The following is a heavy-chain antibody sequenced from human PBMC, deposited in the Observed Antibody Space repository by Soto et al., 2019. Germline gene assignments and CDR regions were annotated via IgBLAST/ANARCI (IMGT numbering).Heavy chain of an antibody. V-gene: IGHV4-34*01. CDR1: GGSFSGYY. J-gene: IGHJ4*02. D-gene: IGHD6-13*01. Sequence: SETLSLTCAVYGGSFSGYYWSWIRQPPGKGLEWIGEINHSGSTNYNPSLKSRVTISVDTSKNQFSLKLSSVTAADTAVYYCARDLAAADYWGKGTLVTVSS. CDR2: INHSGST. CDR3: ARDLAAADY.